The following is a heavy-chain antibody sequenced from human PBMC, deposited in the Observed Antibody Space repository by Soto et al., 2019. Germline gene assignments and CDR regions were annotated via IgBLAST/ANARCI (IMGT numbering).Heavy chain of an antibody. J-gene: IGHJ5*02. V-gene: IGHV6-1*01. CDR1: GDSVSSNSAA. Sequence: QVQLQQSGPGLVKPSQTLSLTCAISGDSVSSNSAAWNWIRQSPSRGLEWLGRTYYRSKWYNDYAVSVKSRITITPDTSKNQFSLQLNSVTPEDTAVYYCARDFPDSRPVDNNWFDPWGQGTLVTVSS. CDR3: ARDFPDSRPVDNNWFDP. CDR2: TYYRSKWYN. D-gene: IGHD3-22*01.